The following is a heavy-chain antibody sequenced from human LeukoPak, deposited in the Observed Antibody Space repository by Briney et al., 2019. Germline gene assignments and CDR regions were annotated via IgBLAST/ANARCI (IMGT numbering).Heavy chain of an antibody. V-gene: IGHV4-39*01. J-gene: IGHJ4*02. Sequence: PSETLSLTCTVSGGSISSSSYYWGWIRQPPGKGLEWIGTMYYSGSTYYNPSLKSRVTISVDTSKNQFSLKVSSVTAADTAVYYCARTYFGSGTYYNYYFDNWGQGTLVTVSS. CDR1: GGSISSSSYY. CDR3: ARTYFGSGTYYNYYFDN. CDR2: MYYSGST. D-gene: IGHD3-10*01.